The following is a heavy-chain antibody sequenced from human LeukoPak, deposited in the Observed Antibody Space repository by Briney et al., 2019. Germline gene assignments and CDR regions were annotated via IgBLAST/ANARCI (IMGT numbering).Heavy chain of an antibody. Sequence: GRSLRLSCAPSGFTFSSYWMSWVRPPPGKVLEWVANIKQEGSEKYYVNSVTGRPTISRDNAENSLYLQMNSLRAEDTAVYYCARDWPGVAARPNWFDPWGQGTLVTVSS. J-gene: IGHJ5*02. CDR1: GFTFSSYW. CDR3: ARDWPGVAARPNWFDP. D-gene: IGHD6-6*01. CDR2: IKQEGSEK. V-gene: IGHV3-7*01.